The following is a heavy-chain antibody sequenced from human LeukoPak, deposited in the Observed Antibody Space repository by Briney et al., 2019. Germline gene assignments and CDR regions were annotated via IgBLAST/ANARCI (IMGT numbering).Heavy chain of an antibody. CDR2: ISPSGDST. Sequence: PGGSLRLSCAASGFTFNNYAMNWVRQAPGKGLEWVSHISPSGDSTYYADSVKGRFTIFRDNSKNTLHLQMHSLRVEDTAVYYCASKLLPAAEQGLAYWGQGTLVTVSS. D-gene: IGHD2-2*01. J-gene: IGHJ4*02. CDR1: GFTFNNYA. V-gene: IGHV3-23*01. CDR3: ASKLLPAAEQGLAY.